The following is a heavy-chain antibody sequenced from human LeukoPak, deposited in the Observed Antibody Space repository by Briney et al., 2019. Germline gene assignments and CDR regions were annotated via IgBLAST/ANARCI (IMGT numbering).Heavy chain of an antibody. D-gene: IGHD6-13*01. J-gene: IGHJ6*03. CDR3: ARDRGDDIYSSSWYGFYYYYYMDV. CDR1: GDSISSSTYY. CDR2: VYYSGST. Sequence: SETLSLTCTVSGDSISSSTYYWGWIRQPPGKGLEWIGTVYYSGSTYYNPSRKSRVTISVDTSKNQFSLKLSSVTAADTAMYYCARDRGDDIYSSSWYGFYYYYYMDVWGKGTTVTISS. V-gene: IGHV4-39*07.